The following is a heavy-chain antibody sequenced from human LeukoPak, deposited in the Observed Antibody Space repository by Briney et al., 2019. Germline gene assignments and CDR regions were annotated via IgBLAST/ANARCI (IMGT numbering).Heavy chain of an antibody. V-gene: IGHV4-4*07. CDR1: GGSINSYY. D-gene: IGHD3-22*01. Sequence: PSETLSLTCTVSGGSINSYYWTWIRQSAGKGLEWIGRIYTSGSTDYNPSLKSRVTMSVDTSKNQFSLRLGSVTAADTAVYYCARDSTPHYDSSGSWFDPWGQGTLVTVSS. CDR2: IYTSGST. CDR3: ARDSTPHYDSSGSWFDP. J-gene: IGHJ5*02.